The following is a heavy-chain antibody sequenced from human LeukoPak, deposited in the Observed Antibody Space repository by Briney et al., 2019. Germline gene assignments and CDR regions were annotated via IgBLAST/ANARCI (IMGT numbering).Heavy chain of an antibody. V-gene: IGHV4-59*08. CDR1: GGSISSYY. CDR2: IYYSGST. J-gene: IGHJ6*02. CDR3: ARHAGFPNNYYYYGMDV. Sequence: RTSETLSLTCTVSGGSISSYYWSWIRQPPGKGLEWIGYIYYSGSTNYNPSLKSRVTISVDTSKNQFSLKLSSVTAADTAVYYCARHAGFPNNYYYYGMDVWGQGTTVTVSS.